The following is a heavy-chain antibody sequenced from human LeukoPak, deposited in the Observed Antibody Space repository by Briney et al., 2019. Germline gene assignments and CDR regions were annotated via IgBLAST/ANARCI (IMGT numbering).Heavy chain of an antibody. Sequence: ASVKVSCKASGYTFTSYGISWVRQAPGQGLEWMGWISAYNGNTNYAQKFQGRVTMTRDTSTSTVYMELSSLRSEDTAVYYCARVWGGVYGVVDYWGQGTLVTVSS. CDR2: ISAYNGNT. V-gene: IGHV1-18*01. D-gene: IGHD4-17*01. J-gene: IGHJ4*02. CDR1: GYTFTSYG. CDR3: ARVWGGVYGVVDY.